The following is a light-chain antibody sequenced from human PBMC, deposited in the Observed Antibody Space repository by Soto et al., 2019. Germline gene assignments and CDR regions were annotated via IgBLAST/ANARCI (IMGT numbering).Light chain of an antibody. Sequence: QSVLTQPPSASGTPGQRVTIACSGSNSNIGNNPVYWYLQLPGTAPKVLIYRSTQRPSGVPDRFSGSKSGTSASLAISGLRFDDEADYYCAAWDDSMSGVVFGGGTKLTVL. J-gene: IGLJ2*01. CDR2: RST. CDR1: NSNIGNNP. V-gene: IGLV1-47*01. CDR3: AAWDDSMSGVV.